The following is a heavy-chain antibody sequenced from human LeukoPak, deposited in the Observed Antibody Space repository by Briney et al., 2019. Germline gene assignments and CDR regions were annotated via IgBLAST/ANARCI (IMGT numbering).Heavy chain of an antibody. D-gene: IGHD5-12*01. J-gene: IGHJ3*01. V-gene: IGHV3-23*01. Sequence: GGSLRLSCAASGFTFSAYEMNWVRQAPGKGLEWVSLIASSGLNTYYADSVRGRFTISRANSKNTLSLQMNSLRVEDTAIYYCARDIELSTWGLGTLVTVSS. CDR1: GFTFSAYE. CDR2: IASSGLNT. CDR3: ARDIELST.